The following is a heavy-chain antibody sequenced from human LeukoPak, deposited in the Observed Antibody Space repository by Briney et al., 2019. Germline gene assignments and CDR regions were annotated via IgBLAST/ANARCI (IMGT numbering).Heavy chain of an antibody. CDR1: GFTFSSYA. J-gene: IGHJ4*01. Sequence: QSGGSLRLSCAASGFTFSSYAMHWVRQAPGKGLEYVSAISSNGGSTYYANSVKGRFTISRDNSKNTLYLQMGSMRAEDMAVYCCARTSGAMDYWGQEPWSPSPQ. D-gene: IGHD7-27*01. CDR3: ARTSGAMDY. CDR2: ISSNGGST. V-gene: IGHV3-64*01.